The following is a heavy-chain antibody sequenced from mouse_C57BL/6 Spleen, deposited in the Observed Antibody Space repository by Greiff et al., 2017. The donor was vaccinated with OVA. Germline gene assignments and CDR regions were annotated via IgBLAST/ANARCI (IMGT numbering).Heavy chain of an antibody. J-gene: IGHJ2*01. D-gene: IGHD1-1*01. Sequence: QVQLQQSGAELVKPGASVKLSCKASGYTFTSYWMQWVKQRPGQGLEWIGEIDPSDSYTNYNQKFKGKATLTVDTSSSTAYMQLSSLTSEDSAFYYCARWWITTGVYFDDRGKGTTLSAAS. CDR2: IDPSDSYT. CDR3: ARWWITTGVYFDD. CDR1: GYTFTSYW. V-gene: IGHV1-50*01.